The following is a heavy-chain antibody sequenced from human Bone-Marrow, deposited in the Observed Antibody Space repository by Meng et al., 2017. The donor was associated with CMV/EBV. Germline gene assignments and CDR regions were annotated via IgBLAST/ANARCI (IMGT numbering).Heavy chain of an antibody. CDR3: AKPPPHSYDTSGYQLGSFYFDY. CDR1: GFTFSNYA. CDR2: ISGSGYST. Sequence: GESLKISCAASGFTFSNYAMSWVRQAPGKGLEWVSLISGSGYSTYYADSVKGRFTISRDNSKNTLYLQMNSLRAEDAAVYYCAKPPPHSYDTSGYQLGSFYFDYWGQGTLVTVSS. J-gene: IGHJ4*02. D-gene: IGHD3-22*01. V-gene: IGHV3-23*01.